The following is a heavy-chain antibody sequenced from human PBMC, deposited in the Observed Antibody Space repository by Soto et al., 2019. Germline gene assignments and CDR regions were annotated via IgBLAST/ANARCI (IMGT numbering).Heavy chain of an antibody. D-gene: IGHD3-22*01. CDR3: ARVGPWVPYYYDSSPYTFENWFDP. J-gene: IGHJ5*02. CDR1: GYSISSGYY. Sequence: ETLSLTCAVSGYSISSGYYWGWLRQPPGKGLEWIGSIYHVGSTYYNPSLNSRVTLSIDMTNNHVSLILNSVTAADTAVYYCARVGPWVPYYYDSSPYTFENWFDPWGQGTLVTVSS. CDR2: IYHVGST. V-gene: IGHV4-38-2*01.